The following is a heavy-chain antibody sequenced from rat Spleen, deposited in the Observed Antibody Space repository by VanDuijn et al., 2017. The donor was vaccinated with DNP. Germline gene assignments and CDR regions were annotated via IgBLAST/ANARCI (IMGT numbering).Heavy chain of an antibody. CDR1: GFSLTSYG. CDR2: ISAGGSS. Sequence: QVQLKESGPGLVQPSQTLSLTCTVSGFSLTSYGVSWVRQSPGKGLEWIVAISAGGSSYYNSTLKSRLIISRDTSKSQVFLKMNSLQTVDTAIYFCTRGRGYDYDWFPYWGQGTLVTVSS. CDR3: TRGRGYDYDWFPY. D-gene: IGHD1-7*01. V-gene: IGHV2S12*01. J-gene: IGHJ3*01.